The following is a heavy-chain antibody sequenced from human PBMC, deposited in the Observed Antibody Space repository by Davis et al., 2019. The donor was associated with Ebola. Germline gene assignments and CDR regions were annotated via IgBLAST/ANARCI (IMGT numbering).Heavy chain of an antibody. Sequence: MPSETLSLTCTVSGGSISSSGHYWGWIRQPPGKGLEWIGTTYYRGSTYYNPSLKSRVTISVDTSKNQFSLKLSSVTAADTAVYYCARRGTYYDSSGYYFQFDYWGQGSLVTVSS. V-gene: IGHV4-39*01. CDR1: GGSISSSGHY. J-gene: IGHJ4*02. D-gene: IGHD3-22*01. CDR3: ARRGTYYDSSGYYFQFDY. CDR2: TYYRGST.